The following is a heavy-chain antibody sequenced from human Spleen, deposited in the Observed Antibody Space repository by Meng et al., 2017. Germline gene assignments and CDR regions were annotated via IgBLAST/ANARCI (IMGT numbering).Heavy chain of an antibody. CDR3: ARGLSIAVVPGHWFDP. J-gene: IGHJ5*02. CDR1: GGSFSGYY. CDR2: INHSGST. Sequence: VQVQQWGAGLLEPSEALSLTCAGYGGSFSGYYWSWTRQPPGKGLEWIGEINHSGSTTYSPSLKSRVTISVDTSKNQFSLKLSSVTAADTSVYYCARGLSIAVVPGHWFDPWGQGTLVTVSS. D-gene: IGHD2-2*01. V-gene: IGHV4-34*01.